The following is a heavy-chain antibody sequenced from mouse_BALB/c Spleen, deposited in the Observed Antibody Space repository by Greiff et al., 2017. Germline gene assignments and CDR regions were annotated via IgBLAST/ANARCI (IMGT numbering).Heavy chain of an antibody. CDR2: IYPGDGDT. D-gene: IGHD1-1*01. J-gene: IGHJ4*01. CDR1: GYTFTSYW. V-gene: IGHV1-87*01. CDR3: ARRYGSSYDAMDY. Sequence: QVQLQQSGAELARPGASVKLSCKASGYTFTSYWMQWVKQRPGQGLEWIGAIYPGDGDTRYTQKFKGKATLTADKSSSTAYMQLSSLASEDSAVYYCARRYGSSYDAMDYWGQGTSVTVSS.